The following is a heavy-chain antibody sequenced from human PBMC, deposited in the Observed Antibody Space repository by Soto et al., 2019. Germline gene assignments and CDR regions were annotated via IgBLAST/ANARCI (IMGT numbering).Heavy chain of an antibody. V-gene: IGHV4-30-2*01. J-gene: IGHJ4*02. CDR1: GGSISSGGYS. CDR3: ARDVYSSSWPTTFDY. CDR2: IYHSGST. D-gene: IGHD6-13*01. Sequence: LSLTCAVSGGSISSGGYSWSWIRQPPGKGLEWIGYIYHSGSTYYNPSLKSRVTISVDRSKNQFSLKLSSVTAADTAVYYCARDVYSSSWPTTFDYWGQGTLVTVSS.